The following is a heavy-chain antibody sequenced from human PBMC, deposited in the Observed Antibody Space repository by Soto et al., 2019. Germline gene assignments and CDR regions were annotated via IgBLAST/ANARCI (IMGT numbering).Heavy chain of an antibody. Sequence: QVQLQESGPGLVKPSQTLSLTCTVSGGSISSGGYYWSWIRQHPGKGLEWIGYIYYSGSTYYNPSLKSRVTISVDTSKNQFSLKLSSVTAADTAVYYCARENCSGGSCYWGDYYYYYMDVWCKGTTVTVSS. CDR2: IYYSGST. D-gene: IGHD2-15*01. CDR3: ARENCSGGSCYWGDYYYYYMDV. V-gene: IGHV4-31*03. CDR1: GGSISSGGYY. J-gene: IGHJ6*03.